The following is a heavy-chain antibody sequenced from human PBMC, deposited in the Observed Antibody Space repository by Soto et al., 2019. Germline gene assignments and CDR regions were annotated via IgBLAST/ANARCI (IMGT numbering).Heavy chain of an antibody. CDR3: ARLLFGAANWFDP. CDR2: IYYSGST. V-gene: IGHV4-59*01. CDR1: GGSISSYY. Sequence: ETLSLTCTVSGGSISSYYCSWIRKPPGKGLEWIGYIYYSGSTNYNPSLKSRVTISVDTSKNQFSLKLSSVTAADTAVYYCARLLFGAANWFDPWGQGTLVTVSS. J-gene: IGHJ5*02. D-gene: IGHD3-10*01.